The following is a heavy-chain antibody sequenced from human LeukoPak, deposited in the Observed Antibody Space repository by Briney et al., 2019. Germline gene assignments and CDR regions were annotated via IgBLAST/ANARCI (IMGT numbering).Heavy chain of an antibody. D-gene: IGHD3-10*01. V-gene: IGHV1-46*01. CDR1: GYTFSDYY. CDR3: ARVGGGLLWFGDLSNYYYMDV. Sequence: GASVKVSCKASGYTFSDYYMFWVRQAPGQGLEWVGIINPSGGSTSSAQKFQVRVTMTRDMSTRTVYMELSSLRSEDTAVYYCARVGGGLLWFGDLSNYYYMDVWGKGTTVTISS. CDR2: INPSGGST. J-gene: IGHJ6*03.